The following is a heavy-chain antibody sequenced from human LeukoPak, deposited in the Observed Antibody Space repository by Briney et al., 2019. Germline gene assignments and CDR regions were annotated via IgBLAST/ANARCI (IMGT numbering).Heavy chain of an antibody. CDR1: GFTFSSYS. V-gene: IGHV3-48*04. D-gene: IGHD1-26*01. CDR2: ISSSGSTI. J-gene: IGHJ4*02. Sequence: GGSLRLSCAASGFTFSSYSMNWVRHAPGKGLEWVSYISSSGSTIYYAVSVKGRFTISRDNAKNSLYLQMNSLSAEDTAVYYCARGPRGGSYWSDFDYWGQGTLVTISS. CDR3: ARGPRGGSYWSDFDY.